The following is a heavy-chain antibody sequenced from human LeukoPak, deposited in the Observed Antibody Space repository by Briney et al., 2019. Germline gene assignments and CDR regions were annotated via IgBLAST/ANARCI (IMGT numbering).Heavy chain of an antibody. CDR2: ISWNSGSI. Sequence: PGRSLRLPCADSGFTFDDYAMHWVRQAPGKGLEWVSGISWNSGSIGYADSVKGRFTISRDNVQNSVYLEMNSLRAEDTAVYYCASGWAFQDYWGQGALVTVSS. CDR3: ASGWAFQDY. CDR1: GFTFDDYA. V-gene: IGHV3-9*01. D-gene: IGHD6-19*01. J-gene: IGHJ4*02.